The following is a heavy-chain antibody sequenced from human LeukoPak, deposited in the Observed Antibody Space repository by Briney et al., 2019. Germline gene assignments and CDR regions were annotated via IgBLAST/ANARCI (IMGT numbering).Heavy chain of an antibody. CDR1: GFTFSSYA. V-gene: IGHV3-30-3*01. J-gene: IGHJ4*02. D-gene: IGHD4-17*01. CDR2: ISYDGSNK. Sequence: GGSLRLSCAASGFTFSSYAMHWVRQAPGKGLEWVAVISYDGSNKYYADSVKGRFTTSRDNSKNTLYLQMNSLRAEDTAVYYCARGGVYDYGVQEGDYWGQGTLVTVSS. CDR3: ARGGVYDYGVQEGDY.